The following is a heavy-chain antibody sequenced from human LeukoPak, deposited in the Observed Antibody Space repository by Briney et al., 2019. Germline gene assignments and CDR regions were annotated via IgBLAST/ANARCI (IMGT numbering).Heavy chain of an antibody. J-gene: IGHJ5*02. V-gene: IGHV4-34*01. D-gene: IGHD3-10*01. CDR1: GGSFSGYY. CDR2: INHSGST. Sequence: SETLSLTCAVYGGSFSGYYWSWIRQPPGKGLEWIGEINHSGSTNYNLSLKSRVTISVDTSKNQFSLKPSSVTAADTAVYYCARSGYYGSGSGQRNWFDPWGQGTLVTVSS. CDR3: ARSGYYGSGSGQRNWFDP.